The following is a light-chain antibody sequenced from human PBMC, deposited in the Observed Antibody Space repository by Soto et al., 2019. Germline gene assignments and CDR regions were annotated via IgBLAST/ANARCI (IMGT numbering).Light chain of an antibody. J-gene: IGKJ1*01. CDR2: GAS. CDR3: QQYHDWPPWT. V-gene: IGKV3-15*01. CDR1: QSVNTN. Sequence: EIVMTQSPATLSVSPGEGATLFCMASQSVNTNVAWYQQKPGQAPRLVIYGASTLATGIPARFRGSGSGTEFTLTISRLQSEDFAVYYCQQYHDWPPWTFGQGTKVDIK.